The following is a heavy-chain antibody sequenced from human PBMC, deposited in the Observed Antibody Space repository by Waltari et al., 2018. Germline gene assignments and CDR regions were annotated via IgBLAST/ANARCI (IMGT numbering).Heavy chain of an antibody. CDR1: GGSISSSSYY. Sequence: QLQLQESGPGLVKPSETLSLTCTVSGGSISSSSYYWGWIRQPPGKGLEWIGSIYYSGSTYYNPSLKSRVTISVDTSKNQFSLKLSSVTAADTAVYYCASSRVSQRLLRGWGGMDVWGQGTTVTVSS. V-gene: IGHV4-39*07. CDR3: ASSRVSQRLLRGWGGMDV. CDR2: IYYSGST. J-gene: IGHJ6*02. D-gene: IGHD3-22*01.